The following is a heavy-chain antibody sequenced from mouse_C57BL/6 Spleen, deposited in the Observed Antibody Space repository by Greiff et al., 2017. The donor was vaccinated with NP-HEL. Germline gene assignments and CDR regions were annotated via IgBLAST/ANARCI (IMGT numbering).Heavy chain of an antibody. Sequence: VQLQQSGPELVKPGASVKISCKASGYTFTDYYMNWVKQSHGKSLEWIGDINPNNGGTSYNQKFKGRATLTVDKSSSTSYMELRSLTSEDSAVYYCARHGSGYDYFDYWGQGTTLTVSS. V-gene: IGHV1-26*01. D-gene: IGHD1-1*01. CDR3: ARHGSGYDYFDY. J-gene: IGHJ2*01. CDR1: GYTFTDYY. CDR2: INPNNGGT.